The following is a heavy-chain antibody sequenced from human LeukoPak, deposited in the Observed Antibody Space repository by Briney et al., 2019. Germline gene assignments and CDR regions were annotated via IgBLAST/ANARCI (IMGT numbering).Heavy chain of an antibody. CDR3: ARGNRAVGVDS. J-gene: IGHJ4*02. CDR2: INTNTGNP. CDR1: GYTFTSYT. V-gene: IGHV7-4-1*02. Sequence: ASVKVSCKASGYTFTSYTLNWVRQAPGQGLEWMGWINTNTGNPTYAQGFTGRFVFSLDTSLSTAYLQISSLKTEDTAVYFCARGNRAVGVDSWGQGTLVTVSS. D-gene: IGHD6-19*01.